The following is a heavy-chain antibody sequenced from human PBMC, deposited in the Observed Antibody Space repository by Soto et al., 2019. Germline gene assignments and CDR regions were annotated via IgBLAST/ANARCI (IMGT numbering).Heavy chain of an antibody. CDR1: GGSISSGDYY. Sequence: SETLSLTCTVSGGSISSGDYYWSWIRQPPGKGLEWIGYIYYSGSTYYNPSLKSRVTISVDTSKNQFSLKLSSVTAADTAVYYCARGVAAAGKDYYGMDVWGQGTTVTSP. V-gene: IGHV4-30-4*01. J-gene: IGHJ6*02. CDR2: IYYSGST. D-gene: IGHD6-13*01. CDR3: ARGVAAAGKDYYGMDV.